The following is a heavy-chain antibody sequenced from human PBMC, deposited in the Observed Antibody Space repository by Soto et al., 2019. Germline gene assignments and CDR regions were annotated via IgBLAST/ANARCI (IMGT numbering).Heavy chain of an antibody. V-gene: IGHV3-74*01. Sequence: EVQLVESGGGLVQPGGSLRLSCAASGFTFSSYWMHWVRQAPGKGLVWVSRINSDGSSTSYADSVKGRFTISRDNAKNTRDLQMNRLRAEDTAVYYCAIRASYYDSSGYFDYWGQGTLVTVST. J-gene: IGHJ4*02. CDR1: GFTFSSYW. D-gene: IGHD3-22*01. CDR3: AIRASYYDSSGYFDY. CDR2: INSDGSST.